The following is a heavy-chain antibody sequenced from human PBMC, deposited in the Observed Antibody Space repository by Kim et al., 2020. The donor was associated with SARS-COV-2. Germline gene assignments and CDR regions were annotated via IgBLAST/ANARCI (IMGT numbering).Heavy chain of an antibody. Sequence: GGPLRLSCTTSGFTFGDHAMSWVRQAPGKGLEWVGATRSKADGGTTEYAASVKGRFAISRDDSQSIAYLQMNSLKTEDTAVYYCARSRPSRRYDFDYWGQGTLVTVSS. J-gene: IGHJ4*02. D-gene: IGHD2-2*01. V-gene: IGHV3-49*04. CDR3: ARSRPSRRYDFDY. CDR2: TRSKADGGTT. CDR1: GFTFGDHA.